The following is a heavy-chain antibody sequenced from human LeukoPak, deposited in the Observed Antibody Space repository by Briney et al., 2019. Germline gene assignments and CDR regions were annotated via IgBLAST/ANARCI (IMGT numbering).Heavy chain of an antibody. D-gene: IGHD3-3*01. Sequence: GGSLRLSCAASGFTFSSYSMNWVRQAPGKGLEWVSYISSSSSTIYYADSVKGRFTISRDNSKNTLYLQMNSLRAEDTAVYYCAKDPLEYYDFWSGPDAFDIWGQGTMVTVSS. CDR2: ISSSSSTI. V-gene: IGHV3-48*01. CDR3: AKDPLEYYDFWSGPDAFDI. J-gene: IGHJ3*02. CDR1: GFTFSSYS.